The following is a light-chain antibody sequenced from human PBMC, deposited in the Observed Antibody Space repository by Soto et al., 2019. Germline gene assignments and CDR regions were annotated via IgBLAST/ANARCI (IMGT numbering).Light chain of an antibody. Sequence: EIVLTQSPGTLSLSPGERATLSCRTSQSVSSSYLAWYQQKPGQAPRLLIYGASTRATGIPDRFSGSGSGTDFTLTISRLEPEYFAVYYCQQYGTSFWTFGQGTKVEIK. CDR3: QQYGTSFWT. CDR2: GAS. J-gene: IGKJ1*01. CDR1: QSVSSSY. V-gene: IGKV3-20*01.